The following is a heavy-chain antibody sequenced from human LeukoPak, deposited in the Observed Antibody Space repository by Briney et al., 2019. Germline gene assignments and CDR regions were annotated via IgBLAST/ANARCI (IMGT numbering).Heavy chain of an antibody. CDR3: ASLGGGSTVTTYLNY. CDR1: GYSENFYG. J-gene: IGHJ4*02. CDR2: ISAQHGQT. V-gene: IGHV1-18*01. Sequence: ASVKVSCKTSGYSENFYGITWVRQVAGQGLEWMGWISAQHGQTEYAPNSQDRVTMTTDTYTNTAYMELRSLRSEDTAVYYCASLGGGSTVTTYLNYWGQGTLVTVPS. D-gene: IGHD4-17*01.